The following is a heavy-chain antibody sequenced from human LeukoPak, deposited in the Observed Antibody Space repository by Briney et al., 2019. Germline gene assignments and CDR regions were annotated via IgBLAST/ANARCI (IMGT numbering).Heavy chain of an antibody. V-gene: IGHV3-49*04. Sequence: GGSLRLSCTTSGFAFDDFAMSWVRKPAGKGLEWVGFIRRRAYGGAAEYAASVKGRFIISSDDSKGIAYLQMNSLKTEDTAVYYCSRNGLVDFDYWGQGSRVIVSP. CDR2: IRRRAYGGAA. CDR1: GFAFDDFA. J-gene: IGHJ4*02. CDR3: SRNGLVDFDY.